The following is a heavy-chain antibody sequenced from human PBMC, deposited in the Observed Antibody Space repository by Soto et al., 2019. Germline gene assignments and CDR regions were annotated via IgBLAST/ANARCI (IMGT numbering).Heavy chain of an antibody. V-gene: IGHV3-23*04. Sequence: VQLVESGGGVVQPGRSLRLSCAASGFTFSSYAMSWVRQAPGKGLEWVSAISGSGGSTYYADSVKGRFTISRDNSKNTLYLQMNSLRAEDTAVYYCAKSAVVVPAAIMGAFDYWGQGTLVTVSS. CDR1: GFTFSSYA. D-gene: IGHD2-2*02. CDR3: AKSAVVVPAAIMGAFDY. CDR2: ISGSGGST. J-gene: IGHJ4*02.